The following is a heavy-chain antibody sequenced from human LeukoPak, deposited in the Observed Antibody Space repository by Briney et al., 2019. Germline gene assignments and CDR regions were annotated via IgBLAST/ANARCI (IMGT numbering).Heavy chain of an antibody. CDR3: ARGATGPMDYYYYYGMDV. V-gene: IGHV4-30-2*01. CDR2: IYHSGST. D-gene: IGHD5-24*01. CDR1: GGSISSGGYS. J-gene: IGHJ6*02. Sequence: SETLSLTCAVSGGSISSGGYSWSWIRQPPGTGLEWIGYIYHSGSTYYNPSLKSRVTISVDRSKNQFSLKLSSVTAADTAVYYCARGATGPMDYYYYYGMDVWGQGTTVTVSS.